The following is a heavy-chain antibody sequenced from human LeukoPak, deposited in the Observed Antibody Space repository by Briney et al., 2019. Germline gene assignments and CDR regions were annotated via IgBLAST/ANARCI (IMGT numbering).Heavy chain of an antibody. V-gene: IGHV4-39*01. J-gene: IGHJ4*02. CDR1: GGSISSSSYY. Sequence: PSETLSLTCTVSGGSISSSSYYWGWIRQPPGKGLEWIGSIYYSGSTYYNPSLKSRVAISVDTSKNQFSLKLSSVTAADTAVYYCARLELTGDFDYWGQGTLVTVSS. D-gene: IGHD1-26*01. CDR2: IYYSGST. CDR3: ARLELTGDFDY.